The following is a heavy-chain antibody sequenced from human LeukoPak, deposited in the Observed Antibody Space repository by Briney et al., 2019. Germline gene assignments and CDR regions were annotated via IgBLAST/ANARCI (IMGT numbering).Heavy chain of an antibody. D-gene: IGHD5-12*01. Sequence: ASVKVSCKASGYTFSNYGISWVRQAPGQGLEWMGWISAYNANTNYAQKFQGRVTITADESTSTAYMELSSLRSEDTAVYYCARDQRYSGYDYDAFDIWGQGTMVTVSS. J-gene: IGHJ3*02. V-gene: IGHV1-18*01. CDR1: GYTFSNYG. CDR3: ARDQRYSGYDYDAFDI. CDR2: ISAYNANT.